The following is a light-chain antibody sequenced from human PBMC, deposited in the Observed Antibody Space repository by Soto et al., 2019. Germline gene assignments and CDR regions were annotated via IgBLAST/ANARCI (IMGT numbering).Light chain of an antibody. CDR1: SSDVGGYNY. J-gene: IGLJ1*01. CDR2: DVS. V-gene: IGLV2-11*01. Sequence: QSALTQPRSVSGSPGQSVTISCTGSSSDVGGYNYVSWYQQHPDKAPKLMIYDVSKRPSGVPDRFSGSKSDNTASLTSSGLQAEDEADYYCCSYAGSYTFVFGTGTKLPVL. CDR3: CSYAGSYTFV.